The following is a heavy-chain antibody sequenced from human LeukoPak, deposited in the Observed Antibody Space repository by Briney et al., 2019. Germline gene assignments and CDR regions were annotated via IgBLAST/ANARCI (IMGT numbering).Heavy chain of an antibody. D-gene: IGHD3-10*01. CDR1: GFTFSSYG. V-gene: IGHV3-33*06. CDR3: AKDHSTHYYGSGTYGPRGYSDY. J-gene: IGHJ4*02. Sequence: GRSLRLSCAASGFTFSSYGMHWVRQAPGKGLEWVALIWDDGSNNYYADSVKGRFTISGDNSKNTLYLQMNSLRAEDTAVYYCAKDHSTHYYGSGTYGPRGYSDYWGQGTLVTVSS. CDR2: IWDDGSNN.